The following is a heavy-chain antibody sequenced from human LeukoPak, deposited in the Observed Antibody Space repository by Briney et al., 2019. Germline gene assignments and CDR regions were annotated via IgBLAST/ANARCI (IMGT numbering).Heavy chain of an antibody. J-gene: IGHJ6*02. CDR2: INPSGGST. D-gene: IGHD4-17*01. V-gene: IGHV1-46*01. CDR3: ARSGDYVGYYYYGMDV. Sequence: SVKVSCKASGYTFTSHYMHWVRQAPGQGLEWMGIINPSGGSTSYAQKFQGRVTMTRDTSTSTVYMELSSLRSEDTAVYYCARSGDYVGYYYYGMDVWGQRTTVTVSS. CDR1: GYTFTSHY.